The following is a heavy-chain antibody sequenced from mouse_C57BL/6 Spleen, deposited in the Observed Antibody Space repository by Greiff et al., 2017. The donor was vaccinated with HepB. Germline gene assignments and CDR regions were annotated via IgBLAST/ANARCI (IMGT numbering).Heavy chain of an antibody. CDR3: TRHLPVDDYDY. V-gene: IGHV1-64*01. CDR1: GYTFTSYW. CDR2: IHPNSGST. J-gene: IGHJ2*01. Sequence: VQLQQPGAELVKPGASVKLSCKASGYTFTSYWMHWVKQRPGQGLEWIGMIHPNSGSTNYNEKFKSKATLTVDKSSSTAYMQLSSLTSEDSAVYCCTRHLPVDDYDYWGQGTTLTVSS.